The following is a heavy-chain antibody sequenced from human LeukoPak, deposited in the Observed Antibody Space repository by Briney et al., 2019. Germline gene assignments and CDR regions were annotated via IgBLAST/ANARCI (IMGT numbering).Heavy chain of an antibody. D-gene: IGHD6-13*01. V-gene: IGHV4-59*01. CDR3: ARAGAPAAADYYFDY. J-gene: IGHJ4*02. CDR1: GGFISTYY. Sequence: PSETLSLTCTVSGGFISTYYWNWIRQPPGKGLEWIGNIYHSGSTNYNPSLKSRVTISVDMSKNEFSLKLSSVTAADTAVYYCARAGAPAAADYYFDYWGQGTLVTVSS. CDR2: IYHSGST.